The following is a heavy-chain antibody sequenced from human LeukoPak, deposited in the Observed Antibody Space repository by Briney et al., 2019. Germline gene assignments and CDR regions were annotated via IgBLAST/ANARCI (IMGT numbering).Heavy chain of an antibody. Sequence: PGGSLRLSCTDSGFTFSSYALAWVRQAPGKGLEWVAAVTSRGVGTHYADSVKGRFTISRDNSKNTIYLQMNSLRAEDTAIYYCGSDPNGDYVGALDYWGRGTLVTVSS. V-gene: IGHV3-23*01. D-gene: IGHD4-17*01. CDR3: GSDPNGDYVGALDY. CDR2: VTSRGVGT. CDR1: GFTFSSYA. J-gene: IGHJ4*01.